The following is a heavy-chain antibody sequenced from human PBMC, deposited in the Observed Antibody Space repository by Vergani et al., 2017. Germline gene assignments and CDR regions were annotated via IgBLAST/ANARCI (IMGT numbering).Heavy chain of an antibody. J-gene: IGHJ1*01. CDR3: TTAGGWYYLHGEYVQY. Sequence: EVQLLESGGGLVQPGGSRRLSCAGAGFTFDTYPMAYVRQAPGKGLEWVATISSGGGDIFYADSVKGRFTISRDKSKNTLFLQMNSLKDEDTAVYYCTTAGGWYYLHGEYVQYWGRGTLVSVSS. V-gene: IGHV3-23*01. CDR1: GFTFDTYP. D-gene: IGHD3-10*01. CDR2: ISSGGGDI.